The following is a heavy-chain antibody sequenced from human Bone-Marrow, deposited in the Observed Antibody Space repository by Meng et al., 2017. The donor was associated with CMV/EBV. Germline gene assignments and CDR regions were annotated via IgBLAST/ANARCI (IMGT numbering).Heavy chain of an antibody. V-gene: IGHV4-39*07. D-gene: IGHD1-20*01. J-gene: IGHJ6*02. CDR2: IYYSGST. CDR3: ARLGYNWNYYYYYGMDV. CDR1: GGSISSSSYY. Sequence: GSLRLSCTVSGGSISSSSYYWGWIRQPPGKGLEWIGSIYYSGSTYYNPSLKSRVTISVDTSKNQFSLKLSSVTAADTAVYYCARLGYNWNYYYYYGMDVWGQGTTVTVSS.